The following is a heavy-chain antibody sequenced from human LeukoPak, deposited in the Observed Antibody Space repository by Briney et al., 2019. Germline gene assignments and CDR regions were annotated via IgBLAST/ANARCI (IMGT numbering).Heavy chain of an antibody. V-gene: IGHV4-59*08. Sequence: SETLSLTCTVSGGSIGSYYWSWIRQPPGKGLEWIGYIYYSGSTNYNPSLKSRVTISVDTSKNQFSLKLSSVTAADTAVYYCARGRSSLNYWGQGTLVTVSS. CDR2: IYYSGST. J-gene: IGHJ4*02. CDR3: ARGRSSLNY. CDR1: GGSIGSYY.